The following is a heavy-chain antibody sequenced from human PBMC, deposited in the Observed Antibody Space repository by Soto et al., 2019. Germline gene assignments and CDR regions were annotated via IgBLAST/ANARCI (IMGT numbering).Heavy chain of an antibody. J-gene: IGHJ5*02. Sequence: QVQLVESGGGVVQPGRSLRLSCAASGFTFSSYGMHWVRQAQGKGLEWVAVISYDGSNKYYADSVKGRFTISRDNSKNTLYLQMNSLRAEDTAVYYCAKDRIAARPRSPNWFDPWGQGTLVTVSS. CDR3: AKDRIAARPRSPNWFDP. CDR1: GFTFSSYG. V-gene: IGHV3-30*18. D-gene: IGHD6-6*01. CDR2: ISYDGSNK.